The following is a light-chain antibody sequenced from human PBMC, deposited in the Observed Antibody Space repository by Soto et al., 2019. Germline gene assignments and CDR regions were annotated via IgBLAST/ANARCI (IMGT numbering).Light chain of an antibody. CDR1: QDISSY. V-gene: IGKV1-9*01. Sequence: EIQLTQSPSFLSSSVGDRVTITCRTSQDISSYLDWYQQKPENDPQLLISAASTLQSGVPSKFSGSGCGREFTLPISSRQPEDFATDYCQQLESYPLSFGGGTKVEI. CDR2: AAS. CDR3: QQLESYPLS. J-gene: IGKJ4*01.